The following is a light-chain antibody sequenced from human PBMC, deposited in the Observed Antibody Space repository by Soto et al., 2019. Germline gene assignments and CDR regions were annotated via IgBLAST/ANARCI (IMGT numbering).Light chain of an antibody. CDR2: VAS. Sequence: DIQMTQSPYSLSASVGDRVTITCRASQSIGNSLNWYQQKPGKAPNLLIYVASSLQSGVPSRFSGGGSGTDFTLTISSLQPEDFATYYCQQNYSTPRTFGQGTKVEIK. V-gene: IGKV1-39*01. CDR3: QQNYSTPRT. J-gene: IGKJ1*01. CDR1: QSIGNS.